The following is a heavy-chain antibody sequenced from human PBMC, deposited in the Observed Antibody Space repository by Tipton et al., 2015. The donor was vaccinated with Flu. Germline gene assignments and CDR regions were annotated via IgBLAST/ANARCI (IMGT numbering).Heavy chain of an antibody. J-gene: IGHJ6*02. Sequence: QLVQSGAEVKKPGASVKVSCKASGYTFTSYGISWVRQAPGQGLEWMGWISAYNGNTNYAQKLQGRVTMTTDTSTSTAYMELRSLRSDDTAVYYCARLTHGDTAMVRVWWDYYYYSGMDVWGQGTTVPVSS. CDR1: GYTFTSYG. CDR2: ISAYNGNT. CDR3: ARLTHGDTAMVRVWWDYYYYSGMDV. V-gene: IGHV1-18*01. D-gene: IGHD5-18*01.